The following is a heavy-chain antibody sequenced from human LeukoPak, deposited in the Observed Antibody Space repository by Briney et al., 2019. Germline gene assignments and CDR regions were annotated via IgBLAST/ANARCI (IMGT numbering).Heavy chain of an antibody. D-gene: IGHD3-10*01. CDR2: INPNSGGT. CDR1: GYTFTGYY. Sequence: GASVKVSCKASGYTFTGYYMHWVRQAPGQGLEWMGWINPNSGGTNYAQKFQGRVTMTRDTSISTAYMEPSRLRSDDTAVYYCARARTDRGSRGPYDIWGQGTMVTVSS. V-gene: IGHV1-2*02. CDR3: ARARTDRGSRGPYDI. J-gene: IGHJ3*02.